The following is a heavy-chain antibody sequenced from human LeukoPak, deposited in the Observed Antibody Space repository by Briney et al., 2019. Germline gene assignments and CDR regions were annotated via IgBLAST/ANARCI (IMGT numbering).Heavy chain of an antibody. CDR3: ARDRRRDLLHAFDI. V-gene: IGHV4-59*01. CDR2: IYYSGST. J-gene: IGHJ3*02. CDR1: GGSISTYY. D-gene: IGHD1-26*01. Sequence: PSETLSLTCTVSGGSISTYYWSWIRQPPGKGLEWIGYIYYSGSTNYSPSLQSRVTISVDTSKNHFSLNLSSVTAADTAVYYCARDRRRDLLHAFDIWGQGTMVTVSS.